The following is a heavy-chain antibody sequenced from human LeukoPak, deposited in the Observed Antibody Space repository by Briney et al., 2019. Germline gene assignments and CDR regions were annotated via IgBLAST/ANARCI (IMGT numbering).Heavy chain of an antibody. CDR3: AKPHRSNYYDSSGHLGS. CDR2: ISGSGGST. CDR1: GFTFSSYA. Sequence: PGGSLRLSCAASGFTFSSYAMSWVRQAPGKGLEWVSAISGSGGSTYYADSVKGRFTISRDNSKNTLYLQMNSLRAEDTAVYYCAKPHRSNYYDSSGHLGSWGQGTLVTVSS. D-gene: IGHD3-22*01. V-gene: IGHV3-23*01. J-gene: IGHJ5*02.